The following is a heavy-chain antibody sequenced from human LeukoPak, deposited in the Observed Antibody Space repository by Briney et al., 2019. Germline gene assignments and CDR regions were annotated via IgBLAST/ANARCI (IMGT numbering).Heavy chain of an antibody. J-gene: IGHJ4*02. Sequence: SETLSLTCTVSGGSRSSGTYYWNWIRQPPGKGLEWIGHIYYSGSTYYNPSLKSRVTISVDTSKNQFYLKLSSVTAADTAVYYCARVPISGPYTMSIDYWGQGTLVTVSS. CDR1: GGSRSSGTYY. V-gene: IGHV4-30-4*07. CDR3: ARVPISGPYTMSIDY. CDR2: IYYSGST. D-gene: IGHD3-10*02.